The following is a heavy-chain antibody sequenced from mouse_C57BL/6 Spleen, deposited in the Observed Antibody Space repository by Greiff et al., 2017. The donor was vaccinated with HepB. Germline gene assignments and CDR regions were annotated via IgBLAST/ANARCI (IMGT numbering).Heavy chain of an antibody. D-gene: IGHD2-4*01. J-gene: IGHJ2*01. CDR2: IYPGSGST. V-gene: IGHV1-55*01. CDR3: AREVYYDYLYYFDY. Sequence: QVQLKQPGAELVKPGASVKMSCKASGYTFTSYWITWVKQRPGQGLEWIGDIYPGSGSTNYNEKFKSKATLTVDTSSSTAYMQLSSLTSEDSAVYYCAREVYYDYLYYFDYWGKGTTLTVSS. CDR1: GYTFTSYW.